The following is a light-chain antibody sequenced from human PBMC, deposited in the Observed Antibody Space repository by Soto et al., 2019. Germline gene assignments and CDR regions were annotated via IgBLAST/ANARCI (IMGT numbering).Light chain of an antibody. CDR1: SSNIGSNT. CDR2: SNN. CDR3: AKWDERLNGLYV. J-gene: IGLJ1*01. V-gene: IGLV1-44*01. Sequence: QSVLTQPPSASGTPGQRVTISCSGSSSNIGSNTVNWYQQLPGTAPKLLIDSNNQRPSGVPDRFSGSKSGTSASLAISGLQSDDEENYYCAKWDERLNGLYVFGTGTQLTVL.